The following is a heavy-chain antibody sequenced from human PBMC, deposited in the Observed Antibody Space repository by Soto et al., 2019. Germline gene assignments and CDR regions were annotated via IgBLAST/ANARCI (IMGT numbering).Heavy chain of an antibody. D-gene: IGHD1-1*01. V-gene: IGHV1-18*01. CDR3: ARGPSYRPAYK. CDR1: GYTFNNYG. J-gene: IGHJ4*02. CDR2: ISPYNGDT. Sequence: QFQLVQSGPEVKKPGASVKVSCKAFGYTFNNYGIVWVRQAPGQGLEWMGWISPYNGDTLYAKNVQGRVTMTTDTPTSTAYMEVRSLRSADTAVYDLARGPSYRPAYKWCQGTLFPVSS.